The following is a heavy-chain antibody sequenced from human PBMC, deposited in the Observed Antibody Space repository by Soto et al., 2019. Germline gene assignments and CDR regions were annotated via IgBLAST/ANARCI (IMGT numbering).Heavy chain of an antibody. J-gene: IGHJ4*02. CDR3: ATGGRGSSSAPRFYFEY. V-gene: IGHV3-72*01. CDR2: IKDKTHNYGT. D-gene: IGHD5-18*01. CDR1: GFTFSDHF. Sequence: EVQLVESGGGLVQPGGSLRLSCAASGFTFSDHFMDWVRQAPGKGLEWVGRIKDKTHNYGTQYAPSAEGRFSISRDDYTNSVYLQLNRLKTEDTALYYCATGGRGSSSAPRFYFEYWGQGTLVTVSS.